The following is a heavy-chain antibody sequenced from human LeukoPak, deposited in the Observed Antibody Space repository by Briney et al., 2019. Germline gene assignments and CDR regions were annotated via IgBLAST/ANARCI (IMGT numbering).Heavy chain of an antibody. CDR2: ISGSGGST. Sequence: GGSLRLSCAASGFTFSSYGMSWVRQAPGKGLEWVSAISGSGGSTYYADSVKGRFTISRDNSKNTLYLQMNSLRAEDTAVYYCVRYSSGWYYFDYWGQGTLVTVSS. V-gene: IGHV3-23*01. D-gene: IGHD6-19*01. J-gene: IGHJ4*02. CDR3: VRYSSGWYYFDY. CDR1: GFTFSSYG.